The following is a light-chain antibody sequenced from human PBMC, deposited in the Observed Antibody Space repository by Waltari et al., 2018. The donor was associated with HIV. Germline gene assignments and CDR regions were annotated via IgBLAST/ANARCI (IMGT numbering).Light chain of an antibody. CDR3: QQRRNWPPGAT. Sequence: EIVLTQSPATLSLSPGERPTLSCRASQSVSSYLAWYQQKPGQAPKLLIYGASNRATGIPARFRGSGSGTDFTLTISSLEPEDFAVYYCQQRRNWPPGATFGGGTKVEIK. V-gene: IGKV3-11*01. CDR2: GAS. CDR1: QSVSSY. J-gene: IGKJ4*01.